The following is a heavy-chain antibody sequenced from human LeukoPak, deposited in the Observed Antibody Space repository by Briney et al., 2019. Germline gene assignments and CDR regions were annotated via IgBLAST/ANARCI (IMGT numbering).Heavy chain of an antibody. D-gene: IGHD1/OR15-1a*01. Sequence: GGSLRLSCAASGFTYSSYAMSWVRQAPGKGLEWVSSISGSGGSTYYADSVKGRFTISRDNSKNTLYLQMNSLRAEDTAAYYCAKNKWNSYAMFDNWGQGTLITVSS. J-gene: IGHJ4*02. CDR1: GFTYSSYA. CDR2: ISGSGGST. CDR3: AKNKWNSYAMFDN. V-gene: IGHV3-23*01.